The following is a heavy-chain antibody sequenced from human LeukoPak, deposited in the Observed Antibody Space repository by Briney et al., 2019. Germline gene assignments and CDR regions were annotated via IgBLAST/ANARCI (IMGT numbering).Heavy chain of an antibody. J-gene: IGHJ4*02. CDR2: VFRIGSS. D-gene: IGHD6-13*01. V-gene: IGHV4-38-2*02. CDR3: TRVIDVAAAGYFDS. Sequence: SETLSLTCSVSGFSIATGYYWAWIRQPPGKGLEWIGTVFRIGSSYYNPSLNSRVTISVDTSKNQFSLKLTSVTAADTALYYCTRVIDVAAAGYFDSWGQGTQVTVSS. CDR1: GFSIATGYY.